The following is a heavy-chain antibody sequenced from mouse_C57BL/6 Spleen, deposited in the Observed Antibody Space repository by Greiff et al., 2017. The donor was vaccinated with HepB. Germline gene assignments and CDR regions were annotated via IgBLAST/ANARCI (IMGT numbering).Heavy chain of an antibody. CDR1: GYTFTGYW. CDR3: ARFGTYYSNYVWYFDV. J-gene: IGHJ1*03. CDR2: ILPGSGST. D-gene: IGHD2-5*01. Sequence: QVQLKESGAELMKPGASVKLSCKATGYTFTGYWIEWVKQRPGHGLEWIGEILPGSGSTNYNEKFKGKATFTADTSSNTAYMQLSSRTTEDSAIYYCARFGTYYSNYVWYFDVWGTGTTVTVSS. V-gene: IGHV1-9*01.